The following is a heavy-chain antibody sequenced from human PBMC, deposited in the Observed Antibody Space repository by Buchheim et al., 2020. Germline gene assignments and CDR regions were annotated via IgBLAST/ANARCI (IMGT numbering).Heavy chain of an antibody. D-gene: IGHD6-19*01. Sequence: QVQLVQSGAEVKKPGSSVKVSCKASGYTFTGYYMHWVRQAPGQGLEWMGWINPNSGGTNYAQKFQGWVTMTRDTSISTAYMELSRLRSDDTAVYYCARGVSSGWSRDYYYYYGMDVWGQGTT. CDR2: INPNSGGT. CDR3: ARGVSSGWSRDYYYYYGMDV. CDR1: GYTFTGYY. J-gene: IGHJ6*02. V-gene: IGHV1-2*04.